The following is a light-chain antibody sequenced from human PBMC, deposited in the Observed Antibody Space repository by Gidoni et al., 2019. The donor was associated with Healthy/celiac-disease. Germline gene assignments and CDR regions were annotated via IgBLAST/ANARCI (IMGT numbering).Light chain of an antibody. CDR1: QSVSSY. J-gene: IGKJ3*01. Sequence: IVLTQSPATLSLSPGERATLSCRASQSVSSYLAWYQQKPGQAPRLLIYDASNRATGIPARFSGSGSGTDFTLTISSLEPEDFAVYYCQQRSNWLLTFGPGTKVEIK. CDR2: DAS. CDR3: QQRSNWLLT. V-gene: IGKV3-11*01.